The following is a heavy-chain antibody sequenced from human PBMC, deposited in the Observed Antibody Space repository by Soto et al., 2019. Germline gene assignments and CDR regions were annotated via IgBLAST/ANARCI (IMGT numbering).Heavy chain of an antibody. D-gene: IGHD4-17*01. CDR1: GFTFSSYW. CDR2: INSDGSST. Sequence: EVQLVESGGGLVQPGGSLRLSCAASGFTFSSYWMHWVRQAPGKGLVWVSRINSDGSSTSYADSVKCRFTISRENDKNTLYRQMNSLRAEDTAVYYCARPTAVTNNWFDPWGEGPMVTVSS. J-gene: IGHJ5*02. V-gene: IGHV3-74*01. CDR3: ARPTAVTNNWFDP.